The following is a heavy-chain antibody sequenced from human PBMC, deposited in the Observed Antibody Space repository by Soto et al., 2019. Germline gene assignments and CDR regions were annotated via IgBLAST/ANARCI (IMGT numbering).Heavy chain of an antibody. CDR1: GDSFSSNNDA. J-gene: IGHJ4*02. CDR3: VRDVGGGELLDY. Sequence: SQTLSLTCAISGDSFSSNNDAWNWIRQSPSRGLEWLRRTYFRSKWYKDYAISVKSRITITPDTSENQFSLQLNSVTPEDTAVYYCVRDVGGGELLDYWGQGTLVTVSS. D-gene: IGHD1-26*01. V-gene: IGHV6-1*01. CDR2: TYFRSKWYK.